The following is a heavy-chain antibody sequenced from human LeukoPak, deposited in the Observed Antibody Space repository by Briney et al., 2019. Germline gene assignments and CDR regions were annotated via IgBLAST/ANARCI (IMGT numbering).Heavy chain of an antibody. V-gene: IGHV1-18*04. D-gene: IGHD6-19*01. J-gene: IGHJ4*02. Sequence: GASVKVSCKASGYTFSNYGISWVRQAPGRGREWMGWTSYNGNTNYAQKFQDRVTMTTDTSTTTAYMELRSLESDDTAVYYCARHSGSGWQALGYWGQGTLVTVSS. CDR2: TSYNGNT. CDR1: GYTFSNYG. CDR3: ARHSGSGWQALGY.